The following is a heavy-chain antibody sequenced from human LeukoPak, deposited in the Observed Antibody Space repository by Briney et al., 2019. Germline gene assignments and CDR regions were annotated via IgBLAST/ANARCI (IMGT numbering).Heavy chain of an antibody. V-gene: IGHV4-59*02. D-gene: IGHD7-27*01. CDR3: TRGHWGLQS. CDR2: IHHSGNS. J-gene: IGHJ5*02. CDR1: VASVTDYY. Sequence: SETLSLTCTVSVASVTDYYWSWIRQSPGKGLEWISNIHHSGNSDYNPSLRSRVTTSLDTSKNQFSLNLISVTAGETAVYYCTRGHWGLQSWSQGTLVTVSS.